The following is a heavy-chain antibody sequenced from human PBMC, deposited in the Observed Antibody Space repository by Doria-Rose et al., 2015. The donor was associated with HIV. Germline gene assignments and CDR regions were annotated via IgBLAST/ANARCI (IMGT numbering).Heavy chain of an antibody. D-gene: IGHD1-26*01. V-gene: IGHV1-69*02. CDR2: IIPILDIV. J-gene: IGHJ4*02. Sequence: KGLEWMGRIIPILDIVNYALRFQGRVTITADESTSTAYMELSSLRSEDTAIYYCASQWERSSFDYWGQGTRGTVS. CDR3: ASQWERSSFDY.